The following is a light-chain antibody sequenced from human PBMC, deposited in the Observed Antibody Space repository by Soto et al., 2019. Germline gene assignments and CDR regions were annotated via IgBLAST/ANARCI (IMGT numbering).Light chain of an antibody. CDR3: SSDAGSNTR. V-gene: IGLV2-8*01. CDR1: SSDVGCYNS. CDR2: EVS. J-gene: IGLJ1*01. Sequence: QSALTQPPSASVSPGQSVTISCTGTSSDVGCYNSVSWYQQHSGKAPKLMIHEVSQRPSGVPDRFSGSKSGNTAFLTVSGRHADAEADYYCSSDAGSNTRFVTGTQLTVL.